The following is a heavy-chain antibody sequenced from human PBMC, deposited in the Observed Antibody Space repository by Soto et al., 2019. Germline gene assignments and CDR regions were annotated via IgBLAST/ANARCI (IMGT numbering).Heavy chain of an antibody. V-gene: IGHV4-39*01. Sequence: SETLSLTCTVSGGSISSSSYYWGWIRQPPGKGLEWIGSIFYSGSTYYNPSLKSRVTISVDTSKNQFSLKLSSVTAADTAVYYCARHRNYYYYGMDVWGQGTTVTVSS. CDR2: IFYSGST. CDR3: ARHRNYYYYGMDV. CDR1: GGSISSSSYY. J-gene: IGHJ6*02.